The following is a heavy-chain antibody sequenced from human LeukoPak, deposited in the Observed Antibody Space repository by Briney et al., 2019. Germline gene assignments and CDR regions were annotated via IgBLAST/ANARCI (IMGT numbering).Heavy chain of an antibody. D-gene: IGHD3-22*01. CDR2: INPNSGGT. V-gene: IGHV1-2*06. J-gene: IGHJ3*02. Sequence: ASVKVSCKASGYTFTGYYMHWVRQAPGQGLEWMGRINPNSGGTNYAQKFQGRVTMTRDTSISTVYMELSRLRSDDTAVYYCALYYDSSGYMAFDIWGQGAMVTVSS. CDR1: GYTFTGYY. CDR3: ALYYDSSGYMAFDI.